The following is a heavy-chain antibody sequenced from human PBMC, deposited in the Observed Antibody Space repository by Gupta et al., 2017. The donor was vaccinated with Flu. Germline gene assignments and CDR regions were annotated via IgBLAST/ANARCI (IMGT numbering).Heavy chain of an antibody. V-gene: IGHV3-7*01. Sequence: SGFPFSTWWMGWVRQAPGKGLEWVANIKEDGSERNYVDSVKGRFTISRDNAKNSLYLQMHRLRAEDTAVYDCSTRGRAQADWGQGTLVTVSS. J-gene: IGHJ4*02. D-gene: IGHD1-26*01. CDR3: STRGRAQAD. CDR2: IKEDGSER. CDR1: GFPFSTWW.